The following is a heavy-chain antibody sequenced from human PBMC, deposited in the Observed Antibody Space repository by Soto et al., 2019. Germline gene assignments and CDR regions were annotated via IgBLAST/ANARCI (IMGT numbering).Heavy chain of an antibody. CDR1: GGSISSGGYY. Sequence: QVQLQESVPGLVKPSQTLSLTCTVSGGSISSGGYYWSWIRQHPGKGLEWIGYIYYSGSTYYNPSLKSRVTISVDTSKNQFSLKLSSVTAADTAVYYCARRRNGYGSYYFDYWGQGTLVTVSS. D-gene: IGHD5-18*01. CDR2: IYYSGST. CDR3: ARRRNGYGSYYFDY. J-gene: IGHJ4*02. V-gene: IGHV4-31*03.